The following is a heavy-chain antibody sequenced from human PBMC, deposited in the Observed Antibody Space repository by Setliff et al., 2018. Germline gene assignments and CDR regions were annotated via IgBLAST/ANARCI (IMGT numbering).Heavy chain of an antibody. J-gene: IGHJ4*02. CDR2: ISHSGST. CDR1: GYSISSGYY. Sequence: PSETLSLTCTVSGYSISSGYYWGWIRQPPGKGLEWIGSISHSGSTYYNPSLRSRVTISLDTPKNQFSPKLTSVTAADTAVYYCAGGRRYDYGWDFDYWGQGTLVTVSS. CDR3: AGGRRYDYGWDFDY. V-gene: IGHV4-38-2*02. D-gene: IGHD4-17*01.